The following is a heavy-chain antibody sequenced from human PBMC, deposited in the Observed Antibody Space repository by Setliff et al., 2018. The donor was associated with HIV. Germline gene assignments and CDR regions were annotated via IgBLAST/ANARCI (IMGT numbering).Heavy chain of an antibody. J-gene: IGHJ6*02. V-gene: IGHV3-15*01. CDR3: AKD. CDR2: IKDKTNGGTV. Sequence: SLLLSFASSGFTFSDAWMSWVRQAPGKGLEWVGRIKDKTNGGTVDYAAPVKGRFTISRDDSENTLFLQINSLKTEDTAIYYCAKDWGQGTTVTVSS. CDR1: GFTFSDAW.